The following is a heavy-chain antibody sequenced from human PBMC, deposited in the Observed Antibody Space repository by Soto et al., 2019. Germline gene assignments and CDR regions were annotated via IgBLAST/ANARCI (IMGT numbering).Heavy chain of an antibody. Sequence: SVKVSCKASGCTFSSYTISCVRQAPGQGLEWMGRIIPILGIANYAQKFQGRVTITADKSTSTAYMELSSLRSEDTAVYYCARALSGYDSVRWFDPWGQGTLVTVSS. CDR3: ARALSGYDSVRWFDP. CDR1: GCTFSSYT. D-gene: IGHD5-12*01. J-gene: IGHJ5*02. CDR2: IIPILGIA. V-gene: IGHV1-69*02.